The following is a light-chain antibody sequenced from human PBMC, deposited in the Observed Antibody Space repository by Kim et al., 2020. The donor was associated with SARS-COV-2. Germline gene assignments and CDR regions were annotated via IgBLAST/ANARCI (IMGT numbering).Light chain of an antibody. Sequence: SYELTQPPSVSVSPGQTASITCSGDKLGDKYACWYQQKPGQSPVLVIYQDNKRPSGIPERFSGSNSGNTATLTISGTQAMDEADYYCQAWDSYTGVFGGGTQLTVL. CDR2: QDN. CDR1: KLGDKY. J-gene: IGLJ2*01. CDR3: QAWDSYTGV. V-gene: IGLV3-1*01.